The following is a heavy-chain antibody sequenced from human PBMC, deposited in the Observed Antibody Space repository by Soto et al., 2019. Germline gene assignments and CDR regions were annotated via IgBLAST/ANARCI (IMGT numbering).Heavy chain of an antibody. CDR1: GYNFTNHW. D-gene: IGHD3-3*01. Sequence: GESLKISCKASGYNFTNHWIVWVRQMPGKGLEWMGVIFPGDSDTRYSPSFQGQVTISADKSSSTAFLQWGSLEASDSAMYYCARDPRSAYYHDHWGQGTLVTVSS. CDR3: ARDPRSAYYHDH. J-gene: IGHJ4*02. CDR2: IFPGDSDT. V-gene: IGHV5-51*01.